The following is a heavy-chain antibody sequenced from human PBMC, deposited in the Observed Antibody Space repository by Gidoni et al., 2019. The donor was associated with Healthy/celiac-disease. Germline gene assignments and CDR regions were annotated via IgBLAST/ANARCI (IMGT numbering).Heavy chain of an antibody. CDR2: IWYDGSNK. CDR3: ARSSQYYDSSGHDY. Sequence: QVQLVESGGGVVQPGRSLRLSCAASGFTVSSYGMHWVRQAPGKGLEWVAVIWYDGSNKYYADSVKGRFTISRDNSKNTLYLQMNSLRAEDTAVYYCARSSQYYDSSGHDYWGQGTLVTVSS. V-gene: IGHV3-33*01. CDR1: GFTVSSYG. J-gene: IGHJ4*02. D-gene: IGHD3-22*01.